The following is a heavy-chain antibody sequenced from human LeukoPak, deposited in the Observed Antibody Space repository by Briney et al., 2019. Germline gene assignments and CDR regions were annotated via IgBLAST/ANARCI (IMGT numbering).Heavy chain of an antibody. Sequence: SETLSLTCAVYGGSFSGYYWSWIRQPPGKGLEWIGEINHSGSTNYNPSLKSRVTISVDTSKNQFSLKLSSVTAADTAVYYCARRGLRRITMVRGVSQRAFDIWGQGTMVTVSS. V-gene: IGHV4-34*01. J-gene: IGHJ3*02. CDR2: INHSGST. D-gene: IGHD3-10*01. CDR3: ARRGLRRITMVRGVSQRAFDI. CDR1: GGSFSGYY.